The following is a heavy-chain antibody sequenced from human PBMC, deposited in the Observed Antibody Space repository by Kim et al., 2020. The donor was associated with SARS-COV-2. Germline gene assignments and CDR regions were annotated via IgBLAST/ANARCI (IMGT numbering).Heavy chain of an antibody. CDR2: ISSSSSYI. D-gene: IGHD3-10*01. CDR3: ARDYSGTYYYGSGSYDY. J-gene: IGHJ4*02. Sequence: GGSLRLSCAASGFTFSSYSMNWVRQAPGKGLEWVSSISSSSSYIYYADSVKGRFTISRDNAKNSLYLQMNSLRAEDTAVYYCARDYSGTYYYGSGSYDYWGQGTLVTVSS. V-gene: IGHV3-21*01. CDR1: GFTFSSYS.